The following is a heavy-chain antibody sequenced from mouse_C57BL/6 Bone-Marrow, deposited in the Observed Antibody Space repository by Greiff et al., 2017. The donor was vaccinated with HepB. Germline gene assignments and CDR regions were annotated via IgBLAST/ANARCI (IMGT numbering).Heavy chain of an antibody. CDR2: ISSGGDYI. V-gene: IGHV5-9-1*02. J-gene: IGHJ4*01. Sequence: VQLKESGEGLVKPGGSLKLSCAASGFTFSSYAMSWVRQTPEKRLEWVAYISSGGDYIYYADTVKGRFTISRDNARNTLYLQMSSLKSEDTAMYYCTRDRGDSNYGSMDYWGQGTSVTVSS. CDR1: GFTFSSYA. CDR3: TRDRGDSNYGSMDY. D-gene: IGHD2-5*01.